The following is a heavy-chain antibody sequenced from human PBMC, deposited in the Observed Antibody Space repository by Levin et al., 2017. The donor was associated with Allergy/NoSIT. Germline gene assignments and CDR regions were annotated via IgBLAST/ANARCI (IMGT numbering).Heavy chain of an antibody. Sequence: SQTLSLTCTVSVGSISSSSYYWGWIRQPPGKGLEWLGSIYYSGSTYHNPYLTSRVTISVDTSKNQFSLKLSSVTAADTAVHYCARHGPRWIQLWLTSIPDAFDVWGQGTMVTVSS. CDR2: IYYSGST. CDR3: ARHGPRWIQLWLTSIPDAFDV. V-gene: IGHV4-39*01. D-gene: IGHD5-18*01. J-gene: IGHJ3*01. CDR1: VGSISSSSYY.